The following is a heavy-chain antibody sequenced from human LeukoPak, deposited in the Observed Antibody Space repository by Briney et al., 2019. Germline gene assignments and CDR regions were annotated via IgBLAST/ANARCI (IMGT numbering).Heavy chain of an antibody. CDR1: GFTFSSYA. V-gene: IGHV3-15*01. CDR3: TTVGYDYGDVPFDY. D-gene: IGHD4-17*01. CDR2: IKSKTDGGAT. Sequence: VHPGGSLRLSCAASGFTFSSYAMSWVRQAPGKGLEWVGRIKSKTDGGATDYAAPVKGRFTISRDDSKNTLYLQMNSLKTEDTAVYYCTTVGYDYGDVPFDYWGQGTLVTVSS. J-gene: IGHJ4*02.